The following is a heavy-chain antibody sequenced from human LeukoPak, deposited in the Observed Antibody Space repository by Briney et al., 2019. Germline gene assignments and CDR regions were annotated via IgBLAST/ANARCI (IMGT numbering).Heavy chain of an antibody. CDR3: ARRFGYYGSGTLYYFDY. D-gene: IGHD3-10*01. Sequence: GEPLKISCKGSGYSFTNYWIGWVRQMPGKGLEWMGIIYPGDSDTRYSPSFQGQVTISADKSISTAYLQWSSLKASDTAMYYCARRFGYYGSGTLYYFDYWGQGTLVTVSS. V-gene: IGHV5-51*01. J-gene: IGHJ4*02. CDR1: GYSFTNYW. CDR2: IYPGDSDT.